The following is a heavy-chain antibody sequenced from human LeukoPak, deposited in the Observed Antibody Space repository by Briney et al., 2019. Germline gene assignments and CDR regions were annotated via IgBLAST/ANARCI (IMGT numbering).Heavy chain of an antibody. CDR1: EYTFTDYA. V-gene: IGHV1-3*01. J-gene: IGHJ6*02. Sequence: ASVKVSCKASEYTFTDYAINWVRQAPGQRLEWMGWINAGNGNTRYSQRFQGRVTITRDTSASTAYMELSSLRSEDTAVYYCASLMGYYYYYGMDVWGQGTTVTVSS. CDR2: INAGNGNT. D-gene: IGHD3-16*01. CDR3: ASLMGYYYYYGMDV.